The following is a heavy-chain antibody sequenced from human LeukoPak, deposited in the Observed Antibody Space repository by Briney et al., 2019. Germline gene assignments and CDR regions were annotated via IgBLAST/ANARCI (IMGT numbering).Heavy chain of an antibody. Sequence: ASVKVSCKASGDTFSGYYVHWVRQAPGQGIAWMGWMNPKSGGTNYAQKFQGRVTMTREMSISTAYMELSRLRSDDTAVYYCAEMADGAFGVWGQGTMVTVSS. D-gene: IGHD2-8*01. CDR2: MNPKSGGT. CDR3: AEMADGAFGV. J-gene: IGHJ3*01. V-gene: IGHV1-2*02. CDR1: GDTFSGYY.